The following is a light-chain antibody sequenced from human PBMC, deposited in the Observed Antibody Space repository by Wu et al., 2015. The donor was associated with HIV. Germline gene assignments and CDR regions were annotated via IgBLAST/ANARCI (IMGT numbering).Light chain of an antibody. CDR1: QSIGSD. CDR2: GAS. CDR3: QHYDKWSVT. Sequence: EIVMTQSPATLSVFPGERATLSCRASQSIGSDLAWYQQKPGQAPRLLIYGASTRDTNIPARFSGSGSGTEFTLIISSLQSEDFAVYYXQHYDKWSVTFGGGTKVEIK. J-gene: IGKJ4*01. V-gene: IGKV3-15*01.